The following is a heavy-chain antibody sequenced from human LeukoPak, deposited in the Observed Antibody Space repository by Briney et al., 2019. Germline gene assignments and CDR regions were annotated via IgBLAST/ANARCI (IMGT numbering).Heavy chain of an antibody. J-gene: IGHJ4*02. Sequence: GRSLRLTCTASGFAFSSLATHWLRQAPGKGLEWVAVISYDGSNKYFADSVKGRFTITRDNSKNTLYLEMNSLRAEDTAVYYCARDKMISADGLDYWSQGTLVTVSS. CDR1: GFAFSSLA. CDR3: ARDKMISADGLDY. D-gene: IGHD6-13*01. CDR2: ISYDGSNK. V-gene: IGHV3-30-3*01.